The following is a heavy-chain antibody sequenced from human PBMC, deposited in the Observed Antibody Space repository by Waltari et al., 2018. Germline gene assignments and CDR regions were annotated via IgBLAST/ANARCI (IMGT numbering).Heavy chain of an antibody. Sequence: QVQVVQSGAEVKQPGSSVKVSCKTSGGTFSAHTINWVRQAPGQGLEWMGRIIPILSVAHYAQEFQGRVTITADKSTTTAYMELSSPTSEDTAVYFCSRDSPSCSSNYCLYYWGQGTLVTVSS. CDR3: SRDSPSCSSNYCLYY. J-gene: IGHJ4*02. D-gene: IGHD2-2*01. CDR2: IIPILSVA. CDR1: GGTFSAHT. V-gene: IGHV1-69*04.